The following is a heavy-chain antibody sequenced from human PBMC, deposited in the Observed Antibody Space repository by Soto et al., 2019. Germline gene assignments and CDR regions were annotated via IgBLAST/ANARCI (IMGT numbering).Heavy chain of an antibody. J-gene: IGHJ3*02. CDR3: VRDYYDTSGYPNTFDM. Sequence: LRLSCAASGFTLSRHTMNWVRQAPGKGLEWVSFIGSRTSDIYYADSVKGRFTISRDNAKNSLYLDLTRLRAEDTAVYFCVRDYYDTSGYPNTFDMWGQGTMVTVS. CDR1: GFTLSRHT. V-gene: IGHV3-21*01. D-gene: IGHD3-22*01. CDR2: IGSRTSDI.